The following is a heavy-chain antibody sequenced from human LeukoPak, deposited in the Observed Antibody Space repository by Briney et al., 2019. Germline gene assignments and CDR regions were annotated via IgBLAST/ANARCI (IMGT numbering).Heavy chain of an antibody. CDR3: AKLGRQQLPNGGYFDY. CDR1: GFTFSSFA. V-gene: IGHV3-23*01. D-gene: IGHD6-13*01. J-gene: IGHJ4*02. Sequence: GGSLRLSCAVSGFTFSSFAMNWVRQAPGKGLEWVSAIGGGGASTYYGDSVKGRFTISRDNSKNTLFLQMHSLRAEDTALYYCAKLGRQQLPNGGYFDYWGQGTLVTVSS. CDR2: IGGGGAST.